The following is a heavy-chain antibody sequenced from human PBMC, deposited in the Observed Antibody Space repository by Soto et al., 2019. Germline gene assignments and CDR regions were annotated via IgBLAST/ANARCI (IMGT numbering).Heavy chain of an antibody. V-gene: IGHV1-8*01. CDR3: ARDHRYNWNDEGWFDP. J-gene: IGHJ5*02. CDR1: GYMFSTYD. D-gene: IGHD1-20*01. CDR2: LNPNSGNT. Sequence: QVQLVQSGAEVKKPGASVKVSCKASGYMFSTYDINWVRQAPGQGLEWMGWLNPNSGNTGYAQKFQGRVTMTRNTSINTAYMELSSLGSDDTAXXXXARDHRYNWNDEGWFDPWGQGTLVTVSS.